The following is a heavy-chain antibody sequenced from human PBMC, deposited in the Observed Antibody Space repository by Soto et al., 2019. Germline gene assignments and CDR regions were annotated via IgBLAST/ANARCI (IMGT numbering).Heavy chain of an antibody. CDR1: GGSISSGGYY. CDR2: IYYSGST. J-gene: IGHJ4*02. V-gene: IGHV4-31*03. CDR3: ARDRGAAAQKVFDY. D-gene: IGHD2-2*01. Sequence: QVQLQESGPGLVKPSQTLSLTCTVSGGSISSGGYYWSWIRQHPGKGLEWIGYIYYSGSTYYNPSLKGGGTISVDTSKNKFSLKLSSVTAADTAVYYCARDRGAAAQKVFDYWGQGTLVTVSS.